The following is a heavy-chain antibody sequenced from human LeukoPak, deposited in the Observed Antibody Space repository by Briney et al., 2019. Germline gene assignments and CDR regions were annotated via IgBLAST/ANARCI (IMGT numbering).Heavy chain of an antibody. CDR2: ITGSSRTV. D-gene: IGHD3-16*02. CDR3: ARGDGLGELSSTLDY. J-gene: IGHJ4*02. V-gene: IGHV3-48*01. Sequence: GGSLRLSCAASGFSFSTYNMNWVRQAPGKGLEWVSYITGSSRTVFYADSVRGRFTVSRDNAKNSLYLQMNSLRVEDTAVYYCARGDGLGELSSTLDYWGQGTRITVSS. CDR1: GFSFSTYN.